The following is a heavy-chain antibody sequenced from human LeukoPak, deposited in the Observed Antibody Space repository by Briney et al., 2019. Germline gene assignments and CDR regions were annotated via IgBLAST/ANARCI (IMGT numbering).Heavy chain of an antibody. CDR3: ARGMDAEAFQN. Sequence: GASVKVSCKTSGYRFTADPLHWVRQAPGQGLEWLGWMNPHSGETNNAQKFQGRVTMTRDTSISVAYMQLSSLRSDDTAVYYCARGMDAEAFQNWGQGTLVTVSS. V-gene: IGHV1-2*02. J-gene: IGHJ1*01. D-gene: IGHD2-2*03. CDR2: MNPHSGET. CDR1: GYRFTADP.